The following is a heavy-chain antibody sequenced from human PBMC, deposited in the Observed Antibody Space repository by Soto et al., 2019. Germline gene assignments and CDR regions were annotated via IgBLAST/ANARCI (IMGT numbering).Heavy chain of an antibody. V-gene: IGHV4-61*08. J-gene: IGHJ4*02. CDR2: IYYSGST. Sequence: SETLSLTCTVSSGSISSGGYYWSWIRQHPEKGLEWIGYIYYSGSTNYNPSPKSRVTISVDTSKNQFSLKLSSVTAADTAVYYCARSSYSSSQPFYYWGQGTLVPVSS. CDR3: ARSSYSSSQPFYY. CDR1: SGSISSGGYY. D-gene: IGHD6-6*01.